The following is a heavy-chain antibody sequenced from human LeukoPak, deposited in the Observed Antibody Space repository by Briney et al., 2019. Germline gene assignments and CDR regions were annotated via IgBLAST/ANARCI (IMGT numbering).Heavy chain of an antibody. V-gene: IGHV1-69*13. CDR1: GGTFNSYA. CDR3: ARGDCSSTSCYARIFFGLNYYYYYGMDV. D-gene: IGHD2-2*01. Sequence: GASVKVSCKASGGTFNSYAVSWVRQAPGQGLEWMGGIIPIFGTANYAQKFQGRVAITADESTSTAYMELSSLRSEDTAVYYCARGDCSSTSCYARIFFGLNYYYYYGMDVWGQGTTVTVSS. J-gene: IGHJ6*02. CDR2: IIPIFGTA.